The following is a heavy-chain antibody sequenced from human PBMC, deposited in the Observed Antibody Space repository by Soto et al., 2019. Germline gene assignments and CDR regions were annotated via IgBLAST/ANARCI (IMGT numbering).Heavy chain of an antibody. Sequence: PGGSLRLSCAASGFAVSGTYMSWVRQGPGKGLEWVSGIYSGGSTYYADSVKGRFTISRDNSKNTLYLQMNSLRVEDTAVYYCAQLQRWNPIADYWGQGTLVTVSS. D-gene: IGHD2-21*01. V-gene: IGHV3-53*01. CDR3: AQLQRWNPIADY. CDR1: GFAVSGTY. J-gene: IGHJ4*02. CDR2: IYSGGST.